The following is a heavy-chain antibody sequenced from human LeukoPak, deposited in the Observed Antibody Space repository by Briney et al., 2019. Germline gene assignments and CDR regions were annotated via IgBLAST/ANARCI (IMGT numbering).Heavy chain of an antibody. CDR2: IIPILGIA. V-gene: IGHV1-69*04. J-gene: IGHJ3*02. D-gene: IGHD2-2*01. CDR1: GGTFSSYA. CDR3: ARDITTETTPFAKLPGVVPAANAFDI. Sequence: SVKVSCKASGGTFSSYAISWVRQAPGQGLEWVGRIIPILGIANYAQKFQGRVTITADKSTSTAYMELSSLRSEDTAVYYCARDITTETTPFAKLPGVVPAANAFDIWGQGTMVTVSS.